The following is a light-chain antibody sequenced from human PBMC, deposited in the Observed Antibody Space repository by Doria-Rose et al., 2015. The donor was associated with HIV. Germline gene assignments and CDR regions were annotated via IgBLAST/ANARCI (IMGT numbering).Light chain of an antibody. J-gene: IGKJ3*01. CDR2: WAS. Sequence: EIVMTQSSESLGMSLGERATLNCKSNQSLLYTSKNYLAWYQQKPGQPPKSLIYWASTRQSVVPARFSGSGSGTDFTLTISSLEAEDVAVYYCQQYYDTPSFGPGTTVDIK. CDR3: QQYYDTPS. CDR1: QSLLYTSKNY. V-gene: IGKV4-1*01.